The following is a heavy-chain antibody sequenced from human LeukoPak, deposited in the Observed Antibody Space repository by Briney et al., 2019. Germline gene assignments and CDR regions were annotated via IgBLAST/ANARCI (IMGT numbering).Heavy chain of an antibody. CDR3: ARHLAYYYYGSGSYYNGGAGYYYYMDV. J-gene: IGHJ6*03. CDR2: IYYRGNT. CDR1: GGSISSYC. Sequence: SETLPLTCTVSGGSISSYCWSWIRQPPGKGLEWIGYIYYRGNTNYNPSLKSRVTISVDTSRNQYSLKVTSVTAADTAVYYCARHLAYYYYGSGSYYNGGAGYYYYMDVWGKGTTVTVSS. V-gene: IGHV4-59*01. D-gene: IGHD3-10*01.